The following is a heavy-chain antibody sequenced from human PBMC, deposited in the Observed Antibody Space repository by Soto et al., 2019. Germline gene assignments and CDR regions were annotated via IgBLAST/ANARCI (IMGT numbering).Heavy chain of an antibody. J-gene: IGHJ4*02. Sequence: GGALRLSCSASGFSFSSYAMHWVRQAPGKGQEYVSAISSNGGRKYYEESLKGRFTISRDNSKNTLYLKMRSLRDEDKDVYYCVKLEIAEYYFDYWGQGTLVTVSS. D-gene: IGHD2-15*01. V-gene: IGHV3-64D*08. CDR3: VKLEIAEYYFDY. CDR1: GFSFSSYA. CDR2: ISSNGGRK.